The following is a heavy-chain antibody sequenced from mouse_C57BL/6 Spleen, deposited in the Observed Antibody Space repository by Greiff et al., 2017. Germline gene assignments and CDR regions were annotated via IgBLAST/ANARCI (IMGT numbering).Heavy chain of an antibody. V-gene: IGHV1-69*01. CDR3: TRSIYYYGSSSYYAMDY. CDR1: GYTFTSYW. D-gene: IGHD1-1*01. CDR2: IDPSDSYT. J-gene: IGHJ4*01. Sequence: QVQLQQSGAELVMPGASVKLSCKASGYTFTSYWMHWVKQRPGQGLEWIGEIDPSDSYTNYNQKFKGKSTLTVDKSSSTAYMQLSSLTSEDSAVYYCTRSIYYYGSSSYYAMDYWGQGTSVTVSS.